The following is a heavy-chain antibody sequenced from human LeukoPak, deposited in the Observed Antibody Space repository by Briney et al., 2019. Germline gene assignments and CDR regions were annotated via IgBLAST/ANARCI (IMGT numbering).Heavy chain of an antibody. CDR3: ARVEQQLVQEYFDY. J-gene: IGHJ4*02. D-gene: IGHD6-13*01. CDR1: GFTFSDYY. Sequence: GGSPRLSCAASGFTFSDYYMSWIRQAPGKGLEWVSYISSSGSTIYYADSVKGRFTISRDNAKNSLYLQMNSLRAEDTAVYYCARVEQQLVQEYFDYWGQGTLVTVSS. CDR2: ISSSGSTI. V-gene: IGHV3-11*04.